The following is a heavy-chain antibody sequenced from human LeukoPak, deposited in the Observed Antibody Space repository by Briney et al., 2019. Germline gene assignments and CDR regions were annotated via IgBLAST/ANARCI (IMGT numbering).Heavy chain of an antibody. V-gene: IGHV3-21*01. D-gene: IGHD3-22*01. Sequence: GGSLRLSCAASGFTFSSYSMNWVLQAPGKGLEWVSSISSSSSYIYYADSVKGRFTISRDNAKNSLYLQMNSLRAEDTAVYYCARGTYYYDSSGYYPFDYWGQGTLVTVSS. CDR1: GFTFSSYS. CDR3: ARGTYYYDSSGYYPFDY. CDR2: ISSSSSYI. J-gene: IGHJ4*02.